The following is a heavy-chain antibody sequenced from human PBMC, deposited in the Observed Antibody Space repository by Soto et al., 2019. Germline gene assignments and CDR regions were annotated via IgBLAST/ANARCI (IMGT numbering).Heavy chain of an antibody. CDR2: INHSGST. D-gene: IGHD3-3*01. CDR1: GGSFSGYY. J-gene: IGHJ5*02. V-gene: IGHV4-34*01. Sequence: TSETLSLTCAVYGGSFSGYYWSWIRQPPGKGLEWIGEINHSGSTNYNPSLKSRVTISVDTSKNQFSLKLSSVTAADTAVYYCARGVKDYDFWSGHQNNWFDPWGQGTLVTVSS. CDR3: ARGVKDYDFWSGHQNNWFDP.